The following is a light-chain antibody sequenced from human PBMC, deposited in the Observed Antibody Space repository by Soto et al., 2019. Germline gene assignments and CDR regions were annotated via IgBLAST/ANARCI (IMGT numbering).Light chain of an antibody. CDR2: DVS. Sequence: VLTQPASVSGSLGQSITISCTGTKSDVGGYNYVSWYQQHPGKAPKPIIFDVSNRPSGVSNRFSGSKSGNTAALTISGLQAEDEADYYCTSYSSSSTLGVFGGGTKLTVL. CDR1: KSDVGGYNY. J-gene: IGLJ3*02. V-gene: IGLV2-14*03. CDR3: TSYSSSSTLGV.